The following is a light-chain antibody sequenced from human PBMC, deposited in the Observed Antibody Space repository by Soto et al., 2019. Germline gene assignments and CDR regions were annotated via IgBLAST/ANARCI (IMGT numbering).Light chain of an antibody. Sequence: EIVLTQYPATLSLSPEERATLSCIASQSVSSYLAWYQQKPPQAPRLLIYDASNRATGIPSRFSGSGSGTDFTPTIRSLQSEDFASYFCQHTFNSPPWTFGQGTKVDIK. CDR1: QSVSSY. CDR2: DAS. J-gene: IGKJ1*01. CDR3: QHTFNSPPWT. V-gene: IGKV3-11*01.